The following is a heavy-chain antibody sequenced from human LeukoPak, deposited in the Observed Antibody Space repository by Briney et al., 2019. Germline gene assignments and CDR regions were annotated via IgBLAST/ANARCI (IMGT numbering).Heavy chain of an antibody. D-gene: IGHD3-16*02. V-gene: IGHV3-30*18. CDR3: ANIRFSLYDYVWGSYRWGHSDAFDI. CDR2: ISYDGSNK. J-gene: IGHJ3*02. Sequence: GGSLRLSCAASGFTFSSYGMHWVRQAPGKGLEWVAVISYDGSNKDYADSVKGRFTISRDNSKNTLYLQMNSLRAEDTAVYYCANIRFSLYDYVWGSYRWGHSDAFDIWGQGTMVTVSS. CDR1: GFTFSSYG.